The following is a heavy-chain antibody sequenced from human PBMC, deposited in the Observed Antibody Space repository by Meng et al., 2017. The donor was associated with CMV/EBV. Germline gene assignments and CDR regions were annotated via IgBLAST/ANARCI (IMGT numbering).Heavy chain of an antibody. J-gene: IGHJ4*02. CDR1: GGSISSSSYY. V-gene: IGHV4-39*07. D-gene: IGHD6-13*01. CDR3: ARGGIAAAGLH. Sequence: QLRRQEPGPGLVKPSETPSLTCTVSGGSISSSSYYWGWIRQPPGKGLEWIGSIYYSGSTYYNPSLKSRVTISVDTSKNQFSLKLSSVTAADTAVYYCARGGIAAAGLHWGQGTLVTVSS. CDR2: IYYSGST.